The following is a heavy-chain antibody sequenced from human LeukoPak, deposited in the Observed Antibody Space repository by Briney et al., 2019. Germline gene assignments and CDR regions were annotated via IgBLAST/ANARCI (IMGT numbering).Heavy chain of an antibody. J-gene: IGHJ6*02. CDR1: GYTFTGYY. CDR3: ARGLGVYYGMDV. V-gene: IGHV1-8*02. CDR2: MNPNSGNT. D-gene: IGHD2-8*01. Sequence: ASVKVSCKASGYTFTGYYMHWVRQAPGQGLEWMGWMNPNSGNTGYAQKFQGRVTMTRNTSISTAYMELSSLRSEDTAVYYCARGLGVYYGMDVWGQGTTVTVSS.